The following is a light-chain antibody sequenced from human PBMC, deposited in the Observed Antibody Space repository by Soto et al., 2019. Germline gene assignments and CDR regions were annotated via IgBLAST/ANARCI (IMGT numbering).Light chain of an antibody. Sequence: ILSTQSPGTLSLSPVESPTLSCRASQSVSNNYLAWYQQTPGQPPRLLIYGASNRATGIPDRFSGSGSGTDFTLTISRLEPEDFAVYYCQQYGSSGTFGQGTKVDIK. J-gene: IGKJ1*01. V-gene: IGKV3-20*01. CDR2: GAS. CDR3: QQYGSSGT. CDR1: QSVSNNY.